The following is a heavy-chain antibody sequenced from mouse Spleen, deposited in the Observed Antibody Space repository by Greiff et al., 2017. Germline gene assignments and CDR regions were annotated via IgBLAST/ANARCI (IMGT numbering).Heavy chain of an antibody. Sequence: QVQLKQPGAELVKPGASVKLSCKASGYTFTSYWMQWVKQRPGQGLEWIGEIDPSDSYTNYNQKFKGKATLTVDTSSSTAYMQLSSLTSEDSAVYYCARTYGDPPYYFDYWGQGTTLTVSS. CDR3: ARTYGDPPYYFDY. J-gene: IGHJ2*01. CDR2: IDPSDSYT. D-gene: IGHD2-13*01. CDR1: GYTFTSYW. V-gene: IGHV1-50*01.